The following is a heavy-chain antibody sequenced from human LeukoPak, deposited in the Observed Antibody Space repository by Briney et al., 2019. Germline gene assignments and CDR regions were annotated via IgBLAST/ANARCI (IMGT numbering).Heavy chain of an antibody. Sequence: GGSLRLSCAASGFTFDDYAMHWVRQAPGKGLEWVPLISWDGGSTYYADSVKGRFTISRDNSKNSLYLQMNSLRAEDTALYYCAKPYSSSWYDSEYFQHWGQGTLVTVSS. V-gene: IGHV3-43D*03. CDR1: GFTFDDYA. D-gene: IGHD6-13*01. CDR2: ISWDGGST. CDR3: AKPYSSSWYDSEYFQH. J-gene: IGHJ1*01.